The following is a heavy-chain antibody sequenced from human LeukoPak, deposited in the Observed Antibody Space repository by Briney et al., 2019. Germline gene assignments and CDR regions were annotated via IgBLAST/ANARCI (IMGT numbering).Heavy chain of an antibody. CDR3: ERSRNSSPYDKNLNF. V-gene: IGHV3-21*01. J-gene: IGHJ4*02. Sequence: GGSLRLSCAASGFTFSSYTMSWVREAPGKGLEWVSSISSSINYIYHADSVKGRFTISRDDSQNSVYLQMNSLKDDDTAVYDCERSRNSSPYDKNLNFWGQGTLVIVSS. CDR1: GFTFSSYT. D-gene: IGHD3-22*01. CDR2: ISSSINYI.